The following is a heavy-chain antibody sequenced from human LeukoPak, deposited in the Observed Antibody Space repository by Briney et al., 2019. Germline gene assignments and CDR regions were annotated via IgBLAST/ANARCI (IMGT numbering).Heavy chain of an antibody. CDR1: GFTFSSYG. CDR2: ISGSGGST. CDR3: ARRYFDAPGYYFDY. V-gene: IGHV3-23*01. J-gene: IGHJ4*02. D-gene: IGHD3-9*01. Sequence: GGSLRLSCAASGFTFSSYGMSWVRQAPGKGLEWVSAISGSGGSTYYADSVKGRFTISRDNSKNTLYLQMNSLRAEDAAVYYCARRYFDAPGYYFDYWGQGTLVTVSS.